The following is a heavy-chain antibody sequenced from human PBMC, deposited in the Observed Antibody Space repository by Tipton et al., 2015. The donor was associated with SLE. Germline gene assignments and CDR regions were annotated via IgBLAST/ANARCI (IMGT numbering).Heavy chain of an antibody. CDR3: ALSMTAASGPFDY. Sequence: TLSLTCIVSGASISSRAYYWGCIRQSPGKGLEWIGSVYDSGITYYSPSLKSRVTISVDTSNNQFSLELSSVTAADTAVYYCALSMTAASGPFDYWGQGNLVTVSS. CDR1: GASISSRAYY. J-gene: IGHJ4*02. V-gene: IGHV4-39*07. CDR2: VYDSGIT. D-gene: IGHD6-13*01.